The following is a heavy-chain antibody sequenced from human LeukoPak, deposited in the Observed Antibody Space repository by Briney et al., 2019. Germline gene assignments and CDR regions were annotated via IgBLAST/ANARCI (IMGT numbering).Heavy chain of an antibody. D-gene: IGHD1-26*01. J-gene: IGHJ4*02. CDR2: ISVYNGNT. CDR1: GYSFTSYG. V-gene: IGHV1-18*01. CDR3: ARDLKDRPYSGYY. Sequence: ASVKVSCKASGYSFTSYGISWVRQAPGQGLEWIGWISVYNGNTNYTQKLQDRVTMTRDTSTGTAYMELRSLRSEDTAVYYCARDLKDRPYSGYYWGQGTLVTVSS.